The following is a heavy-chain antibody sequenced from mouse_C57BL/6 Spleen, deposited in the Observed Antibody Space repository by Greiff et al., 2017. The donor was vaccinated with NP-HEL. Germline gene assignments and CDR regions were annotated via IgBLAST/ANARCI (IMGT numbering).Heavy chain of an antibody. D-gene: IGHD2-3*01. J-gene: IGHJ3*01. CDR2: INPTNGGT. CDR1: GYTFTSYW. V-gene: IGHV1-53*01. Sequence: QVQLKQPGTELVKPGASVKLSCKASGYTFTSYWMHWVKQRPGQGLEWIGNINPTNGGTNYNEKFKSKATLTVDKSSSTAYMQLSSLTTEDSAVYYCAREVYDGYYDYWGQGTLVTVSA. CDR3: AREVYDGYYDY.